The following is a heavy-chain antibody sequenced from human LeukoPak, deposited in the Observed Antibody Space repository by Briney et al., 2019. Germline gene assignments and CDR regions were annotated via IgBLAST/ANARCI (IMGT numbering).Heavy chain of an antibody. CDR3: AKKIDSGSYPLDY. D-gene: IGHD3-10*01. Sequence: GGSLRLSCAASGFTFGSFSMSWVRQAPGKGLEWVSVTSGSGETTFYADSVRGRFTISRDNSKSTLYLQMTSLRAEDTGVYYCAKKIDSGSYPLDYWGQGTLVTISS. CDR1: GFTFGSFS. V-gene: IGHV3-23*01. J-gene: IGHJ4*02. CDR2: TSGSGETT.